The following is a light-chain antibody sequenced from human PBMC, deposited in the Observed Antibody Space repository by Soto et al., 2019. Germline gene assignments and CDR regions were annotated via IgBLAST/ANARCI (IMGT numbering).Light chain of an antibody. CDR3: QSFDDNMRGFV. Sequence: QSVLAQPPSASGTPGQRVTISCSGGSSNIGREAVSWYQHLPGRAPRLLMYSINNRASGVPDRFSSSRSGTSESLTISGLQADDEGSYFCQSFDDNMRGFVFGTGTKVTVL. V-gene: IGLV1-44*01. J-gene: IGLJ1*01. CDR2: SIN. CDR1: SSNIGREA.